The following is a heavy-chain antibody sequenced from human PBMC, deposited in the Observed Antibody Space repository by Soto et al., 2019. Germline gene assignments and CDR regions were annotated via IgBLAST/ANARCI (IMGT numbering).Heavy chain of an antibody. CDR3: GRHPYGDYDIMDV. Sequence: PGEYLKLSSNGSLYSFSNYCIGCVRQMPGKGLEWMGIIYPGNFDIRYSPSFQGQVTISADKSISTAYLQWSSLKASDTAMYYCGRHPYGDYDIMDVWGPGTMVTVSS. CDR1: LYSFSNYC. CDR2: IYPGNFDI. J-gene: IGHJ6*02. V-gene: IGHV5-51*01. D-gene: IGHD4-17*01.